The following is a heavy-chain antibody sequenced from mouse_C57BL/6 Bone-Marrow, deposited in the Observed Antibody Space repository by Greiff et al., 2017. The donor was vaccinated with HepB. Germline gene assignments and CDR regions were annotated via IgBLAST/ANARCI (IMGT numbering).Heavy chain of an antibody. Sequence: EVMLVESGGDLVKPGGSLKLSCAASGFTFSSYGMSWVRQTPDKRLEWVANISSGGSYTYYPDSVKGRFTISRDNAKNTLYLQMSSLKSEDTAMYYCARQDLLGFAYWGQGTLVTVSA. J-gene: IGHJ3*01. CDR1: GFTFSSYG. CDR3: ARQDLLGFAY. V-gene: IGHV5-6*01. CDR2: ISSGGSYT.